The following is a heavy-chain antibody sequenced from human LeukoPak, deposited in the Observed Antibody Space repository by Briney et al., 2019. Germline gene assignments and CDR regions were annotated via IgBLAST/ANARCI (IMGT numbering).Heavy chain of an antibody. D-gene: IGHD6-19*01. CDR2: IIPIFGTA. J-gene: IGHJ4*02. V-gene: IGHV1-69*13. Sequence: SVKVSCKASGGTFSSYAISWVRQAPGQGLEWMGGIIPIFGTANYAQKFQGRVTITADESTSTAYMELSSLRYDDTAVYYCATDQDSGWFDWGQGTLVTVSS. CDR1: GGTFSSYA. CDR3: ATDQDSGWFD.